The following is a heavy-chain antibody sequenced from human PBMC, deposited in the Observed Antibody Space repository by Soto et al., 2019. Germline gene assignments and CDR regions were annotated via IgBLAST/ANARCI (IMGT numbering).Heavy chain of an antibody. CDR1: GGSISSYY. Sequence: PSETLSLTCTVSGGSISSYYWSWIRQPPGKGLEWIGYIYYSGSTNYNPSLKSRVTISVDTSKNQFSLKLSSVTAADTAVYYCARLGGGYSAQYFQQWGQGTLVTVSS. J-gene: IGHJ1*01. CDR2: IYYSGST. D-gene: IGHD3-22*01. V-gene: IGHV4-59*01. CDR3: ARLGGGYSAQYFQQ.